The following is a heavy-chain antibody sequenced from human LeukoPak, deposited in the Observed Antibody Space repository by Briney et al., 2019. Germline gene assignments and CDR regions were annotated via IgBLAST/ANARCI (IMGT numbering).Heavy chain of an antibody. Sequence: ASVKVSCKVSGYTLTELSMHWVRRAPGEGLEWMGGFDPEDGETIYAQKFQGRVTMTEDTSTDTAYMELSSLRSEDTAVYYCATGAPGTKPYYFDYWGQGTLVTVSS. J-gene: IGHJ4*02. CDR3: ATGAPGTKPYYFDY. CDR1: GYTLTELS. CDR2: FDPEDGET. V-gene: IGHV1-24*01.